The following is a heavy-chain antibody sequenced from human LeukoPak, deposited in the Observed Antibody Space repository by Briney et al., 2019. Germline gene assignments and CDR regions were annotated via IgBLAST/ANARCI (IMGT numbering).Heavy chain of an antibody. V-gene: IGHV4-4*07. CDR1: CGSVNIYY. D-gene: IGHD4-23*01. CDR3: RRGGKATVVTM. J-gene: IGHJ4*02. CDR2: VYSSGNT. Sequence: PSETLSLTCTVSCGSVNIYYSSWIRHPAGKGLEWIGRVYSSGNTNYNPSLTSRVSMSVDTYKNQFSLKLTSVTAADTAVYYCRRGGKATVVTMWGEGILVTV.